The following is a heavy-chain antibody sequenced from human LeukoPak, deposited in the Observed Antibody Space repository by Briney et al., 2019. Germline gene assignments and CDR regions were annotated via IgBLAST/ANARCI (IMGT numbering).Heavy chain of an antibody. J-gene: IGHJ4*02. CDR1: GGSISSSSYY. Sequence: SETLSLTCTVSGGSISSSSYYWGWIRQPPGKGLEWIGSIYYSGSTYYNPSLKSRVTISVDTSKNQFSLKLSSVTAADTAVYYCARQDIVVVVAATHSFDYWGQGTLVTVSS. CDR3: ARQDIVVVVAATHSFDY. D-gene: IGHD2-15*01. V-gene: IGHV4-39*01. CDR2: IYYSGST.